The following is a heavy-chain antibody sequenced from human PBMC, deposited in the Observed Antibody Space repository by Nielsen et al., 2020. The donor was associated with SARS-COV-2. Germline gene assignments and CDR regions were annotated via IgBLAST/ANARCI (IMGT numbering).Heavy chain of an antibody. CDR1: GFSLDTHT. Sequence: GGPLRLSCAASGFSLDTHTMNWVRQAPGKGLEWVSGISGNGGSTYYTDSVKGRFTISRDNSKDTLFLQMNSLRLEDTAVYYCAKYFYGSGSLFDYWGQGTLVSVSS. CDR3: AKYFYGSGSLFDY. J-gene: IGHJ4*02. V-gene: IGHV3-23*01. CDR2: ISGNGGST. D-gene: IGHD3-10*01.